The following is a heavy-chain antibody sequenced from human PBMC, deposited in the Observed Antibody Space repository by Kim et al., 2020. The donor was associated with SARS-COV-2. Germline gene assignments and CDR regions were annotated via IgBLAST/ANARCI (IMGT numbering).Heavy chain of an antibody. CDR2: VYYTGST. Sequence: SETLSLTCTVSGASISSSGYYWGWIRQPPGKGLEWIGSVYYTGSTYYNPSLKSRVTISVDTSKNQFSLKLSRVTAAETAVYYCARHFRGTSLRFLGLFQFDYWGQGTLVTVSS. CDR1: GASISSSGYY. V-gene: IGHV4-39*01. J-gene: IGHJ4*02. D-gene: IGHD2-21*01. CDR3: ARHFRGTSLRFLGLFQFDY.